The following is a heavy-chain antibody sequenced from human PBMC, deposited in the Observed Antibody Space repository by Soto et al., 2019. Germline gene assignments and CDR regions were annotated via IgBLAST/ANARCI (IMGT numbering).Heavy chain of an antibody. D-gene: IGHD6-19*01. CDR1: GGSTSSSNW. CDR3: ARDSSGWYRQALFDP. V-gene: IGHV4-4*02. Sequence: PSETLSLTCAVSGGSTSSSNWWSWVRQPPGKGLEWIGEIYHSGSTNYNPSLKSRVTISVDKSKNQFSLKLSSVTAADTAVYYCARDSSGWYRQALFDPWGQGTLVTVSS. J-gene: IGHJ5*02. CDR2: IYHSGST.